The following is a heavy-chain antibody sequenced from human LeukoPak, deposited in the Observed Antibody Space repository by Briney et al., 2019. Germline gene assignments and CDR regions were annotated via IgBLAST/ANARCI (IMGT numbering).Heavy chain of an antibody. J-gene: IGHJ4*02. CDR2: IYHSGTT. CDR3: ARRYDTSGYYYFDY. D-gene: IGHD3-22*01. V-gene: IGHV4-38-2*01. Sequence: SETLSLTCAVSGYSISGGYYWGWIRPPPGKGLEWIGNIYHSGTTYYNPSLKSRVTISVDTSKNQFSLKLNSVTAADTAVYYCARRYDTSGYYYFDYWGQGTLVTVSS. CDR1: GYSISGGYY.